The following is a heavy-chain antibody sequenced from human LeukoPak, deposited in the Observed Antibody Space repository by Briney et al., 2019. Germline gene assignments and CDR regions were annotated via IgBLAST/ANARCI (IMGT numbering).Heavy chain of an antibody. J-gene: IGHJ4*02. D-gene: IGHD3-10*01. CDR1: GGSISSYY. V-gene: IGHV4-4*07. CDR2: IYTSGST. CDR3: ARRRRYYGSGSFLSYYFDY. Sequence: PSETLSLTCTVSGGSISSYYWSWIRQPSGKGLEWIGRIYTSGSTNYNPSLKSRVTMSVDTSKNQFSLKLSSVTAADTAVYYCARRRRYYGSGSFLSYYFDYWGQGTLVTVSS.